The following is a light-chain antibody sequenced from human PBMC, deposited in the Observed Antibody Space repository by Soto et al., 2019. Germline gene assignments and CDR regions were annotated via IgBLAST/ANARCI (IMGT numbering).Light chain of an antibody. CDR2: DAS. CDR1: QSISSW. V-gene: IGKV1-5*01. CDR3: QQYNSYSPYT. J-gene: IGKJ2*01. Sequence: DIQMTQSPSTLSASVGDRVTITCRASQSISSWLAWYQQKPGKAPKILISDASSLESGGPTRFSGSGSGTEFTLTISSLQPDDFATFYCQQYNSYSPYTFGQGTKLEIK.